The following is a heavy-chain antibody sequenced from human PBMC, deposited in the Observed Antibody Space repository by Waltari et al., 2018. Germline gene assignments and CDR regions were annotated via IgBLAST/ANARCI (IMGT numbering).Heavy chain of an antibody. Sequence: EVQLVESGGGLVQPGGSLRLSCTASGFTFSSYWMNWVRQAPGKGLGWVANIKQDGSEKYYVDSVKGRFTISRDNAKNSLYLQMNSLRAEDTAVYYCARSQSSALDYWGQGTLVTVSS. CDR2: IKQDGSEK. CDR1: GFTFSSYW. D-gene: IGHD6-25*01. V-gene: IGHV3-7*01. CDR3: ARSQSSALDY. J-gene: IGHJ4*02.